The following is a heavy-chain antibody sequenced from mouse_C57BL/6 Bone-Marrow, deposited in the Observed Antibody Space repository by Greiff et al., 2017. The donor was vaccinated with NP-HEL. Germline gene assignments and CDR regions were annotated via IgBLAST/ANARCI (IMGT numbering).Heavy chain of an antibody. V-gene: IGHV14-4*01. Sequence: EVQLQQSGAELVRPGASVKLSCTASGFNIKDDYMHWVKQRPEQGLEWIGWIDPENGDTEYASKFQGQATITADTSSNTAYLQLSSLTSEDTAVYYCTTEGVTTVVATDYYAMDYWGQGTSVTVSS. J-gene: IGHJ4*01. CDR2: IDPENGDT. CDR1: GFNIKDDY. CDR3: TTEGVTTVVATDYYAMDY. D-gene: IGHD1-1*01.